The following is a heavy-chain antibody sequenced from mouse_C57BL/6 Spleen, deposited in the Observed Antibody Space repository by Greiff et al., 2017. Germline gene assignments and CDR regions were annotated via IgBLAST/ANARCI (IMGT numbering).Heavy chain of an antibody. Sequence: QVQLQQSGPELVKPGASVKISCKASGYAFSSSWMNWVKQRPGKGLEWIGRIYPGDGDTNYNGKFKGKATLTADKSSSTAYMQLSSLTSEDSAVYFCAGGSSYGEYFDYWGQGTTLTVSS. CDR3: AGGSSYGEYFDY. D-gene: IGHD1-1*01. CDR2: IYPGDGDT. CDR1: GYAFSSSW. J-gene: IGHJ2*01. V-gene: IGHV1-82*01.